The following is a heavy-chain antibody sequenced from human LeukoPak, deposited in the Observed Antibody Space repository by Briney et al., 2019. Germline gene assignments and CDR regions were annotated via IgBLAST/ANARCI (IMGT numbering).Heavy chain of an antibody. J-gene: IGHJ4*02. V-gene: IGHV4-39*01. CDR2: IYYTGGT. CDR3: ARQYDY. CDR1: GGSISSGSYY. Sequence: SSETLSLTCTVSGGSISSGSYYWGWIRQPPGKGLEWIGSIYYTGGTYYNPSLKSRVTISVGTSKNQFSLKLTSVTAADTGVYFCARQYDYWGQGTLVTVSS.